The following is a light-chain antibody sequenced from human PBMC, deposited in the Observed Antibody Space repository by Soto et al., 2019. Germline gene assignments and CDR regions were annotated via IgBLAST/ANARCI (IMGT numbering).Light chain of an antibody. CDR1: SSNIGNNY. J-gene: IGLJ3*02. CDR3: GTWDGSLSSAV. CDR2: DNS. Sequence: QSVLTQPPSVSAAPGQKVTISCSGSSSNIGNNYVSWYQQLPGTAPKLLIYDNSKRPSGIPDRFSGSKSGTSATLGITGLQTGDEADYYCGTWDGSLSSAVFGRGTKLTVL. V-gene: IGLV1-51*01.